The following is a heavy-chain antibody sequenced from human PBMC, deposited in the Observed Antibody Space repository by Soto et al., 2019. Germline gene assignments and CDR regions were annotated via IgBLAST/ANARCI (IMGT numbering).Heavy chain of an antibody. D-gene: IGHD1-26*01. CDR3: ARGGLSYFDY. V-gene: IGHV3-23*01. CDR2: ISGSGGST. CDR1: GFTFSSYA. Sequence: PGGSLRLSCATSGFTFSSYAMNWVRQAPGKGPEWASGISGSGGSTYYADSVKGRFTISRDNSKNTLYLQMNNLRAEDTAVYYCARGGLSYFDYWGQGTLVTVSS. J-gene: IGHJ4*02.